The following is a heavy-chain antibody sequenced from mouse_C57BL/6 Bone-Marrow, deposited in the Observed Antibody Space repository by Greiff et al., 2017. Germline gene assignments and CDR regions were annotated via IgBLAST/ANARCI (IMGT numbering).Heavy chain of an antibody. J-gene: IGHJ3*01. CDR1: GYAFSSSW. Sequence: QVQLQQSGPELVKPGASVKISCKASGYAFSSSWMNWVKQRPGKGLEWIGRIYPGDGATNYNGKFKGKDTLTADKSSSTAYMQLSSLTSEDSAVYCCARSQTAQATSFAYWGQGTLGTVSA. CDR3: ARSQTAQATSFAY. V-gene: IGHV1-82*01. D-gene: IGHD3-2*02. CDR2: IYPGDGAT.